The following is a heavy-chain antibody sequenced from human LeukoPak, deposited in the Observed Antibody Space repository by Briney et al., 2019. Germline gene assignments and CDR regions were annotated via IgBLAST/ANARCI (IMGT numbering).Heavy chain of an antibody. CDR3: SRQMFRQWPEYFRH. CDR1: GGSISTAIYY. V-gene: IGHV4-39*01. J-gene: IGHJ1*01. CDR2: MYYSGRT. D-gene: IGHD6-19*01. Sequence: SETLSLTCTVSGGSISTAIYYWGWIRQPPGKGLEWIGSMYYSGRTYYNPSLKSRVTISVDTSKNQFSLRLTSVTAADKAVYYCSRQMFRQWPEYFRHWGQGTLVTVSS.